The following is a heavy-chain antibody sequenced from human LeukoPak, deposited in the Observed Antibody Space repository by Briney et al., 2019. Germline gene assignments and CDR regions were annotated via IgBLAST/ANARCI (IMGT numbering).Heavy chain of an antibody. CDR3: AKDAHRAFDYSNSLEH. J-gene: IGHJ5*02. CDR1: GFTFSHFG. Sequence: GTSLTLSCEASGFTFSHFGMHWVRQAPGKGLEWVAVIWSDATNQYYADSVKGRFTISRDNFKRTVSLEMNSLRAEDTAVYYCAKDAHRAFDYSNSLEHWGQGSLVIVSS. D-gene: IGHD4-11*01. CDR2: IWSDATNQ. V-gene: IGHV3-33*06.